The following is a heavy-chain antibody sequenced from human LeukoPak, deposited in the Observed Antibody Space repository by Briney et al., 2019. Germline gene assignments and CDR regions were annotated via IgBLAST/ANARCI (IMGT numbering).Heavy chain of an antibody. CDR3: AASPDYYDSSGYPYYFDY. Sequence: SVKVSCKASGFTFTSSAVQWVRQARGQRLEWIGWIVVGSGNTNYAQKFQERVTITRDMSTSTAYMELSSLRSEDTAVYYCAASPDYYDSSGYPYYFDYWGQGTLVTVSS. CDR1: GFTFTSSA. D-gene: IGHD3-22*01. V-gene: IGHV1-58*01. CDR2: IVVGSGNT. J-gene: IGHJ4*02.